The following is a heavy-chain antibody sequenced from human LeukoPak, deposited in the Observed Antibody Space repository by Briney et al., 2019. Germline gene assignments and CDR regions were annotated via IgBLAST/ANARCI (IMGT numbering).Heavy chain of an antibody. CDR1: GFTFSSYG. V-gene: IGHV3-30*02. CDR2: IRYDGSNK. J-gene: IGHJ4*02. D-gene: IGHD3-22*01. Sequence: PGGSLRLSCAASGFTFSSYGMHWVRQAPAKGLEWVAFIRYDGSNKYYADSVKGRFTISRDNSKNTLYLQMNSLRAEDTAVYYCAKHFDSSGYSLDYWGQGTLVTVSS. CDR3: AKHFDSSGYSLDY.